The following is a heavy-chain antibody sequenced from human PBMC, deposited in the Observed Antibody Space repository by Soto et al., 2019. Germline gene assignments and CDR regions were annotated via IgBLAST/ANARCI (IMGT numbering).Heavy chain of an antibody. J-gene: IGHJ6*02. CDR3: ARGGYYDSSGARNYHYYGMDV. D-gene: IGHD3-22*01. V-gene: IGHV1-69*02. Sequence: SVKVSCKASGGTFSSYTISWVRQAPGQGLEWMGRIIPILGIANYAQKFQGRVTITADKSTSTAYMDIRGLRSDDTAIYYCARGGYYDSSGARNYHYYGMDVWGQGTTVTVSS. CDR1: GGTFSSYT. CDR2: IIPILGIA.